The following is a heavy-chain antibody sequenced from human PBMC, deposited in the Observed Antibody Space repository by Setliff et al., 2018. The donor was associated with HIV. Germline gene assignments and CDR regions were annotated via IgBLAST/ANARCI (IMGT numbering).Heavy chain of an antibody. D-gene: IGHD6-19*01. CDR3: ARHRGDSGWPRGTDS. J-gene: IGHJ4*02. V-gene: IGHV4-39*01. CDR2: IDYSGST. Sequence: SETLSLTCTVSGGSIISSNFYWGWIRQPPGKGPEDIGSIDYSGSTYYNPSLESRVTISVDTSKSQFSLKLSSVTAADTAIYYCARHRGDSGWPRGTDSWGQGTLVTAPQ. CDR1: GGSIISSNFY.